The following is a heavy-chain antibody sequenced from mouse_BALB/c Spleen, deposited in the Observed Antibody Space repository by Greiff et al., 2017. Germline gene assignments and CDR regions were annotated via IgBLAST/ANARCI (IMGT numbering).Heavy chain of an antibody. D-gene: IGHD1-1*01. CDR3: TRKDYGSSWENAMDY. CDR1: GYSFTSYW. CDR2: IYPGNSDT. Sequence: VQLKESGTVLARPGASVKMSCKASGYSFTSYWMHWVKQRPGQGLEWIGAIYPGNSDTSYNQKFKGKAKLTAVTSASTAYMELSSLTNEDSAVYYCTRKDYGSSWENAMDYWGQGTSVTVSS. J-gene: IGHJ4*01. V-gene: IGHV1-5*01.